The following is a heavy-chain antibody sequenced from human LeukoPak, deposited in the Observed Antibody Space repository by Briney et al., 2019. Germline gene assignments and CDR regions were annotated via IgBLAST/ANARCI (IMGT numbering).Heavy chain of an antibody. CDR1: GGSFSGYY. Sequence: SETLSPTCAVYGGSFSGYYWSWIRQPPGKGLEWIGEINHSGSTNYNPSLKSRVTISVDTSKNQFSLKLSSVTAADTAVYYCARVVAGSGSYDDYYYYMDVWGKGTTVTVSS. J-gene: IGHJ6*03. CDR2: INHSGST. V-gene: IGHV4-34*01. D-gene: IGHD3-10*01. CDR3: ARVVAGSGSYDDYYYYMDV.